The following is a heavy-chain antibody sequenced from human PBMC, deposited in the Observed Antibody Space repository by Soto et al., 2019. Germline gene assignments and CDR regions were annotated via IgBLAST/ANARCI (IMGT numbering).Heavy chain of an antibody. D-gene: IGHD2-15*01. CDR1: GFTFSDAW. CDR2: IKSKTDALIT. V-gene: IGHV3-15*01. CDR3: TTGSQNIYCRGGSCYFDY. J-gene: IGHJ4*02. Sequence: EVQLVEAGGGLVKPGGSLRLSCEGSGFTFSDAWMNWVRQAPGKGLEGVGRIKSKTDALITDYAAPMKGRFTISRDDSKNTVFLQMNSLKTEDTAMYFCTTGSQNIYCRGGSCYFDYWGRGTLVTVSS.